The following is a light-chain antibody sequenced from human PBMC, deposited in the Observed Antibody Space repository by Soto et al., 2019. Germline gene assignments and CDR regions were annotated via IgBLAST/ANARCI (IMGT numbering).Light chain of an antibody. CDR1: QSITTW. Sequence: DIQMTQSPSSLSAYVGDSVTITCRASQSITTWLAWYQQKPGKAPKLLIYDASNLETGVPSRFSGSGSGTDFTFTISSLQPEDIATNYWQHYDNCHHSLPSGQRARVEIK. CDR2: DAS. CDR3: QHYDNCHHSLP. J-gene: IGKJ5*01. V-gene: IGKV1-33*01.